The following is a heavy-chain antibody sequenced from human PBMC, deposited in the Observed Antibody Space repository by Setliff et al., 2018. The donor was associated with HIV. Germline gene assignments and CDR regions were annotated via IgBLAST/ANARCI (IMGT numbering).Heavy chain of an antibody. CDR3: ARDLDFVWGAIYHDDR. D-gene: IGHD3-16*01. CDR2: MYYSGST. CDR1: GGSISSSSYY. J-gene: IGHJ4*02. Sequence: SETLSLTCTVSGGSISSSSYYWGWVRQPPGKGLEWIGSMYYSGSTYYTPSLKSRVTISVDTSKNQFSLKLSSVTAADTAVYFCARDLDFVWGAIYHDDRWGQGTLVTVSS. V-gene: IGHV4-39*07.